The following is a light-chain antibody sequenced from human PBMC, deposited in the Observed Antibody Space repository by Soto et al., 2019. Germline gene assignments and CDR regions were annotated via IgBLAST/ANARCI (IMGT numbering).Light chain of an antibody. CDR1: QNIHTH. CDR3: QQGKT. V-gene: IGKV3-11*01. Sequence: LSQSPATLSVSPGGRATLHSRASQNIHTHMSWFLQKPGQTPRLLIYEASNRATGIPARFSGSGSGTDFTLTISSLEPEDFAVYYCQQGKTFGGGTKVDI. J-gene: IGKJ4*01. CDR2: EAS.